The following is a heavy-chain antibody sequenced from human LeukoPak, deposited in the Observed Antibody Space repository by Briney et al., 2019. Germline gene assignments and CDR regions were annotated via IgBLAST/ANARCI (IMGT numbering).Heavy chain of an antibody. D-gene: IGHD4-23*01. CDR1: GFTSSSYP. V-gene: IGHV3-30-3*01. CDR2: ISYDGSNK. Sequence: GGSLRLSCAASGFTSSSYPMHWVRQAPGKGLEWVAIISYDGSNKYYADSVKGRFTISRDNSKNTLYLQMNSLRVEDTAVYYCARGRPHGNDYWGQGTLVTVSS. CDR3: ARGRPHGNDY. J-gene: IGHJ4*02.